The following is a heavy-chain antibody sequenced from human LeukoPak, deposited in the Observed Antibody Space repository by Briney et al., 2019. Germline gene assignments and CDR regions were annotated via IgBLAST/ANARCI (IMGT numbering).Heavy chain of an antibody. V-gene: IGHV3-72*01. CDR2: IRNKANSYTT. J-gene: IGHJ5*02. CDR3: ARVRGVTNNWFAP. Sequence: PGGSLRLSCAASGFTFSDHYMDWVRQAPVKGLEWVGRIRNKANSYTTEYAASVKGRFTISRDYSKNSLYLQMNSLKTEDTAVYYCARVRGVTNNWFAPWGQGTLVTVSS. CDR1: GFTFSDHY. D-gene: IGHD3-10*01.